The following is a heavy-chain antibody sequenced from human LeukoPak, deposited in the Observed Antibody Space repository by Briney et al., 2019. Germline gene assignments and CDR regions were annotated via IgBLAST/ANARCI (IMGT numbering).Heavy chain of an antibody. Sequence: SGGSLRRSCAAYGFTIDNNAMSWVRQSPDKGLEWVSTPSGRGGDTYYADSVKGRFNISRDSFKTTLYLQMNSMRAEDTAVYYCAKDRASYDYVWGSSSFDYWGQGTLVTVSS. CDR1: GFTIDNNA. CDR2: PSGRGGDT. V-gene: IGHV3-23*01. CDR3: AKDRASYDYVWGSSSFDY. J-gene: IGHJ4*02. D-gene: IGHD3-16*01.